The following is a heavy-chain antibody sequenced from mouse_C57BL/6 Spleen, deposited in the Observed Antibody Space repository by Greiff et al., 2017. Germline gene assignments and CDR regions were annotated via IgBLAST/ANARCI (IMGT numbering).Heavy chain of an antibody. CDR2: IYPGEGDT. V-gene: IGHV1-80*01. J-gene: IGHJ2*01. CDR3: ARETWTEYYFDY. Sequence: VQLQQSGAELVKPGASVKISCKASGYAFSSYWMNWVKQRPGKGLEWIGQIYPGEGDTNYNGKLKGRATLTADKSSITAYMQLSSLTSEDSAVYFCARETWTEYYFDYWGQGTTLTVSS. CDR1: GYAFSSYW.